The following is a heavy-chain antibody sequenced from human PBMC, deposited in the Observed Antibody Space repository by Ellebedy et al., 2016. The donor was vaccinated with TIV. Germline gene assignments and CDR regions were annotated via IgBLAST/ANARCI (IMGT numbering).Heavy chain of an antibody. Sequence: SETLSLTXTFYGSSSATNFFTCVSRQHCRACEWIGSAYYRGNTNYNPALRSRVTKSVDTSKNQFSLMLSSVTAADTAVYYCASTVMVMGATSAEFFQHWGQGALVTVSS. D-gene: IGHD2-21*01. CDR3: ASTVMVMGATSAEFFQH. J-gene: IGHJ1*01. V-gene: IGHV4-59*08. CDR1: GSSSATNF. CDR2: AYYRGNT.